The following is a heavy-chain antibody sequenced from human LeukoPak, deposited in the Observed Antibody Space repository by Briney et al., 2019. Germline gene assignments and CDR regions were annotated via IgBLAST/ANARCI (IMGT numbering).Heavy chain of an antibody. CDR3: ARGGDIVVVPAAGDY. V-gene: IGHV1-46*01. CDR1: GYTFTSYY. CDR2: INPSGGST. Sequence: VSVKVSCKASGYTFTSYYMHWVRQAPGQGLEWMGIINPSGGSTSYAQKFQGRVTMTRDTSTSTVYMELSSLRSEDTAVYYCARGGDIVVVPAAGDYWGQGTLVTVSS. J-gene: IGHJ4*02. D-gene: IGHD2-2*01.